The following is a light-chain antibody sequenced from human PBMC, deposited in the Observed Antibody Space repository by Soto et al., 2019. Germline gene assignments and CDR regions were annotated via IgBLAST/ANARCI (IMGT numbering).Light chain of an antibody. J-gene: IGLJ2*01. Sequence: QSALTQPASVSGSPGQSITISCTGTSSDVGGYNYVSWYQHHPGKAPRLIIYEVSNRPSGVSNRFSGSKSGYTASLRISGLQAEDEADYFCLSYAGNSIWLFGGGTKLTVL. CDR2: EVS. CDR1: SSDVGGYNY. V-gene: IGLV2-14*01. CDR3: LSYAGNSIWL.